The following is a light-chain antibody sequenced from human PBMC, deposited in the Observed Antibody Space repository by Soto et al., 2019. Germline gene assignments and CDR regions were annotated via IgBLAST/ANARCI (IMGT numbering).Light chain of an antibody. CDR3: QQGYTTPIT. V-gene: IGKV1-39*01. Sequence: DIQMTQSPSSLSASVGDRVTITGRASQSISGYLNWYQQKPGRAPKLLIYTASSLQSGVPSRFSGSGSGTDFTLTISSLQPEDFATYHCQQGYTTPITFGQGTRLEIK. J-gene: IGKJ5*01. CDR1: QSISGY. CDR2: TAS.